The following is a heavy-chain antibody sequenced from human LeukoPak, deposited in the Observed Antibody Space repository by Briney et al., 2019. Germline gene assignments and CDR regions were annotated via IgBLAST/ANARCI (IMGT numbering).Heavy chain of an antibody. CDR1: GGSFSGYY. CDR3: ARGRRWNGMDV. D-gene: IGHD3-3*01. Sequence: PSETLSLTCAVYGGSFSGYYWSWIRQPPGKGLEWIGEINHSGSTNYNLSLKSRVTISVDTSKNQFSLKLSSVTAADTAVYYCARGRRWNGMDVWGQGTTVTVSS. V-gene: IGHV4-34*01. CDR2: INHSGST. J-gene: IGHJ6*02.